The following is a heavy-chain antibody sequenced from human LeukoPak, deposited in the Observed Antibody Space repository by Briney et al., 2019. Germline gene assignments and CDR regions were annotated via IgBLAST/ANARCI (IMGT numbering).Heavy chain of an antibody. CDR3: AREGYSSSHFDY. CDR1: GFTFSSYS. CDR2: ISSSSSYI. J-gene: IGHJ4*02. V-gene: IGHV3-21*01. D-gene: IGHD6-13*01. Sequence: GGSLRLSCAASGFTFSSYSTNWVRQAPGKGLEWVSSISSSSSYIYYADSVKGRFTISRDNAKNSLYLQMNSLRAEDTAVYYCAREGYSSSHFDYWGQGTLVTVSS.